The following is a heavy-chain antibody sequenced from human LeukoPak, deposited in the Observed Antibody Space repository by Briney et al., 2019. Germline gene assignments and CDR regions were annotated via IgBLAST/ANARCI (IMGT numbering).Heavy chain of an antibody. CDR1: GGSISSGGYS. J-gene: IGHJ4*02. D-gene: IGHD5-12*01. Sequence: SETLSLTCAVSGGSISSGGYSWSWIRQPPGKGLEWIGYIYHSGSTYYNPSLKSRVTISVDRSKNQFSLKLSSVTAADTAVYYCARGYDSLDYWGQGTLVTVS. CDR2: IYHSGST. V-gene: IGHV4-30-2*01. CDR3: ARGYDSLDY.